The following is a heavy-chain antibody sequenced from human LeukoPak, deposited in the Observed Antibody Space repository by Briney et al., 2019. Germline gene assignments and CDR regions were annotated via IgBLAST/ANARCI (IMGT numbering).Heavy chain of an antibody. CDR2: IYYSGST. Sequence: SETLSLTCNVSGGFISSYYWNWIRQPPGKGLEWIGYIYYSGSTNYNPSLKSRVTISVDTSKNQFSLKLSSVTAADTAVYYCARHLSSRGYGDYGDWYFDLWGRGTLVTVSS. CDR3: ARHLSSRGYGDYGDWYFDL. J-gene: IGHJ2*01. D-gene: IGHD4-17*01. CDR1: GGFISSYY. V-gene: IGHV4-59*08.